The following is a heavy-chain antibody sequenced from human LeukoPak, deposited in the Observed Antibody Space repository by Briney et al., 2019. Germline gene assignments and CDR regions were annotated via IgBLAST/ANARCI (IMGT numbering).Heavy chain of an antibody. D-gene: IGHD3-9*01. Sequence: GGSLRLSCAASGFTFSSYWMSWVRQAPGKGLEWVANIKQDGSEKYYVDSVKGRFTISRDNAKNSLYLQMNSLRAEDTAVYYCARSGYYDILTGYYHFDYWGQGTLVTVSS. CDR1: GFTFSSYW. J-gene: IGHJ4*02. CDR2: IKQDGSEK. V-gene: IGHV3-7*01. CDR3: ARSGYYDILTGYYHFDY.